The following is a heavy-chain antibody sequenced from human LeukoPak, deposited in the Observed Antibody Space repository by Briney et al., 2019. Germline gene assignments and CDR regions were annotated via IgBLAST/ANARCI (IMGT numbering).Heavy chain of an antibody. CDR2: ISYDGSNK. Sequence: RGSLRLSCAVSGFIFSSYAMHWVRQVPGKGLEWVAVISYDGSNKYYADSVKGRFTISRDNSKNTLYLQMNSLRAEDTALYYCARLGYCGGGGCYHWGAPSPTHWGQGTLVTVSS. J-gene: IGHJ4*02. D-gene: IGHD2-15*01. CDR1: GFIFSSYA. CDR3: ARLGYCGGGGCYHWGAPSPTH. V-gene: IGHV3-30*04.